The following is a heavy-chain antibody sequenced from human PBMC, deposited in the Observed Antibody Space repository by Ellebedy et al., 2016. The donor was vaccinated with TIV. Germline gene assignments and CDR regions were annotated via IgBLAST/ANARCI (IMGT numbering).Heavy chain of an antibody. CDR1: GFNFSGCS. V-gene: IGHV3-48*04. Sequence: PGGSLRLSCAASGFNFSGCSMNWVRQAPGKGLEWVSSISGSISGGSSTSKYYADSVKGRFTISRDDARNSLYLQMNSLRAEDTAVYYCARGWSTPDYWGQGTLVTVSS. CDR2: ISGSISGGSSTSK. J-gene: IGHJ4*02. D-gene: IGHD2-15*01. CDR3: ARGWSTPDY.